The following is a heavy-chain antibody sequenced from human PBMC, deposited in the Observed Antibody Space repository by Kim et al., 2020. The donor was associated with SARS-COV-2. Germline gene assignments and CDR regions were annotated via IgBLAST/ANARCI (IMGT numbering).Heavy chain of an antibody. J-gene: IGHJ4*03. Sequence: GGSLRLSCAASGLTVSRYSLNWVRQAPGKGLEWLSYICGSSSTVCYADSVKGRFTISRDNAKNALYLQMDSLRDEDTALYYCASWAGSCSGGACFTGPFDYWGQGALVTVSS. CDR3: ASWAGSCSGGACFTGPFDY. CDR2: ICGSSSTV. CDR1: GLTVSRYS. D-gene: IGHD2-15*01. V-gene: IGHV3-48*02.